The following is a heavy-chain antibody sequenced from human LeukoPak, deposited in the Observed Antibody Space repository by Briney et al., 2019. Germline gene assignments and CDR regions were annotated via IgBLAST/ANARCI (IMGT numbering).Heavy chain of an antibody. V-gene: IGHV3-7*01. Sequence: GGSLRLSCAASGFTFSSYWMSWVRRAPGKGLEWVANIKQDGSEKYYVDSVKGRFTISRDNAKNSLYLQMNSLRAEDTAVYYCARAYGYYYDSSGFDYWGQGTLVTVSS. D-gene: IGHD3-22*01. CDR2: IKQDGSEK. CDR1: GFTFSSYW. J-gene: IGHJ4*02. CDR3: ARAYGYYYDSSGFDY.